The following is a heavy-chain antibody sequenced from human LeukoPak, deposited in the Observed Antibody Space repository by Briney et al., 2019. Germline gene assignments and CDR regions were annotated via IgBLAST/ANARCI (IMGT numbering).Heavy chain of an antibody. J-gene: IGHJ4*02. CDR3: ARDLTYYYDSSGYYYDNYFDY. CDR1: GFTFSSYW. Sequence: GGSLRLSCAASGFTFSSYWMSWVRQAPGKGLEWVANIKQDGSEKYYVDSVKGRFTISRDNAKNSLYLQMNSLRAEDTAVYYCARDLTYYYDSSGYYYDNYFDYWGQGIVVAVSS. D-gene: IGHD3-22*01. CDR2: IKQDGSEK. V-gene: IGHV3-7*01.